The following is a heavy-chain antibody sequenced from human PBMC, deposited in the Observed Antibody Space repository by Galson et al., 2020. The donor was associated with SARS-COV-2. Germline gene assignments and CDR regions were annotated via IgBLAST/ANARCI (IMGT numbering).Heavy chain of an antibody. V-gene: IGHV3-48*01. D-gene: IGHD3-3*01. CDR3: ARDQSGFMNWFDP. Sequence: GGSLRLSCVASGFPLSNSAMNWVRQAPGKGLEWVSYISGSGSTTYYVDSVKGRFTISRDKAKNSLYLQMNSLRPEDTAVYYCARDQSGFMNWFDPWGQGTLVTVSS. CDR2: ISGSGSTT. CDR1: GFPLSNSA. J-gene: IGHJ5*02.